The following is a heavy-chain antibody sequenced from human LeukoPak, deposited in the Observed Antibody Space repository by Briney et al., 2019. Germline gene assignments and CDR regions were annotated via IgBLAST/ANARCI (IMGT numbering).Heavy chain of an antibody. CDR3: AKDLDGIRGALDY. Sequence: GGSLRLSCAASGFTFDDYAMHWVRQAPGKGLEWVSGISWSSGSIGYADSVKGRFTISRDNAKNSLYLQMNSLRAEDTALYYCAKDLDGIRGALDYWGQGTLVTVSS. CDR2: ISWSSGSI. CDR1: GFTFDDYA. D-gene: IGHD1-26*01. J-gene: IGHJ4*02. V-gene: IGHV3-9*01.